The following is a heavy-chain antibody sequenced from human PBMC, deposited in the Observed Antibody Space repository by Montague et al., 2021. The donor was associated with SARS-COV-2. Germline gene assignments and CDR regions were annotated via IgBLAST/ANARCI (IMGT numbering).Heavy chain of an antibody. CDR1: GFTFSSYA. CDR2: IWYDGSNK. Sequence: SLRLSCAASGFTFSSYAMHWVRQAPGKGLEWVAVIWYDGSNKYYADSVEGRFTISRDNSKNTLYLQMDSLRAEDTAVYYCAREYDILTGYYFDYWGQGTLVTVSS. D-gene: IGHD3-9*01. CDR3: AREYDILTGYYFDY. V-gene: IGHV3-33*08. J-gene: IGHJ4*02.